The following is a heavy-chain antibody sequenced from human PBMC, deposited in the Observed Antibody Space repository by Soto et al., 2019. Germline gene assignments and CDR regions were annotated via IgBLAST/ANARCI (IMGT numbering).Heavy chain of an antibody. V-gene: IGHV6-1*01. J-gene: IGHJ4*02. Sequence: SQTLSVTCAISGDSVSSNSAAWNWIRQSPSRGLEWLGRTYYRSKWYNDYAVSVQSRITINPDTSKNQFSLQLNSVTPEDTAVYYCARDFWSGYYTPGPFDYWGQGTLVTVSS. D-gene: IGHD3-3*01. CDR1: GDSVSSNSAA. CDR2: TYYRSKWYN. CDR3: ARDFWSGYYTPGPFDY.